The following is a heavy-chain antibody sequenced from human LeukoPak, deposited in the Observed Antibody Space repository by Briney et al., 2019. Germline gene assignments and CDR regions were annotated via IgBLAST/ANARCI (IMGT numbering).Heavy chain of an antibody. D-gene: IGHD3-10*01. Sequence: GGSLRLSCAASGFTFSSYGMHWVRQAPGKGLEWVAVISYDGSNKYYADSVEGRFTISRDKSKNTLYLQMNSLRAEDTAVYYCARDRRLVWFGEPYGMDVWGQGTTVTVSS. CDR2: ISYDGSNK. CDR3: ARDRRLVWFGEPYGMDV. J-gene: IGHJ6*02. CDR1: GFTFSSYG. V-gene: IGHV3-30*03.